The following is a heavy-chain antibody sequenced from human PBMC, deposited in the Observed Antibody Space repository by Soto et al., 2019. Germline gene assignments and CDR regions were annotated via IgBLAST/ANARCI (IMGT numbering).Heavy chain of an antibody. J-gene: IGHJ3*02. Sequence: PSETLSLTCAVYGGSFRGYYWTWIRQTPGKGLEWIGEINHSGSTNYKPSLKSRVSISADTSKKQFSLNLTSVTAADTAVYYCARGECSSNYCFTRWALDIWGQGTVVTVSS. CDR3: ARGECSSNYCFTRWALDI. CDR1: GGSFRGYY. D-gene: IGHD2-2*01. CDR2: INHSGST. V-gene: IGHV4-34*01.